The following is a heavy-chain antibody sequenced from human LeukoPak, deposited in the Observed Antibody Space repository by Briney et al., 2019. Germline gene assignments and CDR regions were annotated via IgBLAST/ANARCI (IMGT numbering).Heavy chain of an antibody. V-gene: IGHV3-49*04. CDR3: TRDRPGYYGSGSYYGVY. J-gene: IGHJ4*02. CDR1: GFTFGDYA. D-gene: IGHD3-10*01. CDR2: IRSKAYDGTT. Sequence: GGSLRLSCTASGFTFGDYAMSWVRQAPGKGLEWVGFIRSKAYDGTTEYAASVKGRFTISRDDSKSIAYLQMNSLKTEDTAVYYCTRDRPGYYGSGSYYGVYWGQGTLVTVSS.